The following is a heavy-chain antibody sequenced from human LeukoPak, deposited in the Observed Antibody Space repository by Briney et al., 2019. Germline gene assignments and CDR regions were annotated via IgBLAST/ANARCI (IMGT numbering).Heavy chain of an antibody. D-gene: IGHD6-13*01. V-gene: IGHV4-34*01. Sequence: SETLSLTCAVYGGTFSGYYWSWIRQPPGKGLEWIGEINHSGSTNYNPSLKSRVTISVDTSKNQFSLKLSSVTAADTAVYYCARAGSSWADAFDIWGQGTMVTVSS. CDR3: ARAGSSWADAFDI. J-gene: IGHJ3*02. CDR1: GGTFSGYY. CDR2: INHSGST.